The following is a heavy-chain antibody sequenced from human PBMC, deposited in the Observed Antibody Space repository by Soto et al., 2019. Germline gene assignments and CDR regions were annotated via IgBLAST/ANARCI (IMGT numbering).Heavy chain of an antibody. CDR3: ARGVGGSDSWYFDY. CDR1: GFTFSSYS. CDR2: ISSSSSYI. J-gene: IGHJ4*02. V-gene: IGHV3-21*01. D-gene: IGHD2-15*01. Sequence: EVQLVESGGGLVKPGGSLRLSCAASGFTFSSYSMNWVRQAPGKGLEWVSSISSSSSYIYYADSVKGRFTISRDNAKNSLDLQMNSLRAEDTAVYYCARGVGGSDSWYFDYWGQGTLVTGSS.